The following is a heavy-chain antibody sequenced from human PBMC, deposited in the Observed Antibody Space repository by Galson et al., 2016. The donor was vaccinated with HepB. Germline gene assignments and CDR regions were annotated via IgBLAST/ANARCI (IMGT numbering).Heavy chain of an antibody. CDR2: INHSGST. CDR1: GGSFSGYS. D-gene: IGHD2-15*01. CDR3: ARGPYPLAVSRSGWVHSTKYFQH. Sequence: SETLSLTCAVYGGSFSGYSWSWIRQPPGKGLEWIGEINHSGSTNYNPSLKSRVTISVDTSKNQFSLKLSSVTAADTAVYYCARGPYPLAVSRSGWVHSTKYFQHWGQGTLVTVSS. V-gene: IGHV4-34*01. J-gene: IGHJ1*01.